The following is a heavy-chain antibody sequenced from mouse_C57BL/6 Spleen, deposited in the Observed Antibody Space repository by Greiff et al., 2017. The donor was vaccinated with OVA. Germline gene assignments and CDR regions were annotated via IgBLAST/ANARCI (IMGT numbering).Heavy chain of an antibody. CDR1: GYAFTNYL. V-gene: IGHV1-54*01. Sequence: VQLQQSGAELVRPGTSVKVSCKASGYAFTNYLIEWVKQRPGQGLEWIGVINPGSGGTNYNEKFKGKATLTADKSSSTAYMQLSSLTSGDSAVYFCARDGGDSYYGNFYWYFDVWGTGTTVTVSS. J-gene: IGHJ1*03. CDR3: ARDGGDSYYGNFYWYFDV. D-gene: IGHD2-1*01. CDR2: INPGSGGT.